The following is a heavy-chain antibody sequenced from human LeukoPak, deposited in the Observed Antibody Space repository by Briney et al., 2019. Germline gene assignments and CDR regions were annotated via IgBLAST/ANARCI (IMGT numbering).Heavy chain of an antibody. CDR1: GGTFSSYA. D-gene: IGHD3-16*01. J-gene: IGHJ1*01. CDR3: AREYYDYVWGSLSSEYFQH. CDR2: IIPILGIA. Sequence: SVKVSCKASGGTFSSYAISWVRQAPGQGLEWMGRIIPILGIANYAQKFQGRVTMTRDTSTSTVYMELSSLRSEDTAVYYCAREYYDYVWGSLSSEYFQHWGQGTLVTVSS. V-gene: IGHV1-69*04.